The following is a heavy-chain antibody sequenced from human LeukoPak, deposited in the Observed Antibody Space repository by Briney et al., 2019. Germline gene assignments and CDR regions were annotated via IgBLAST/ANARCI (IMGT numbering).Heavy chain of an antibody. J-gene: IGHJ4*02. V-gene: IGHV3-74*01. D-gene: IGHD3-22*01. CDR1: GFTFSSYW. CDR3: ARGGGYYDSSGYLTL. CDR2: INSDGSST. Sequence: GGSLRLSCAASGFTFSSYWMHWVRQAPGKGLVWVSRINSDGSSTSYADSVKGRFTISRDNAKNTLYLQMNSLRAEDTAVYYCARGGGYYDSSGYLTLWGQGTLVTVSS.